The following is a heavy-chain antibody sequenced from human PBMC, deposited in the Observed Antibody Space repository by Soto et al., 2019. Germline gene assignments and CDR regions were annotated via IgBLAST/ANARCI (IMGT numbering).Heavy chain of an antibody. J-gene: IGHJ3*02. D-gene: IGHD2-21*01. CDR2: IYYSGST. CDR3: ARGVNGIFAFDI. V-gene: IGHV4-31*03. Sequence: PSETLSLTCTVSGGSISSGGYYWSWIRQHPGKGLEWIGHIYYSGSTYYNPSLKSRVTISVDTSKNQFSLKLSSVTAADTALYYWARGVNGIFAFDIWGQGTMVTVSS. CDR1: GGSISSGGYY.